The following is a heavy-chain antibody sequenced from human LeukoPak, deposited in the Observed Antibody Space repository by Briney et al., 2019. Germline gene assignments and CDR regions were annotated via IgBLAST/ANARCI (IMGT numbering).Heavy chain of an antibody. Sequence: SETLSLTCTVSGGSISSYYWSWIRQPAGKGLEWIGRIYTSGSTNYNPSLKSRVTMSVGTSKNQFSLKLSSVTAADTAVYYCARVTIFGDRYNWFDPWGQGTLVTVSS. CDR3: ARVTIFGDRYNWFDP. CDR2: IYTSGST. CDR1: GGSISSYY. V-gene: IGHV4-4*07. D-gene: IGHD3-3*01. J-gene: IGHJ5*02.